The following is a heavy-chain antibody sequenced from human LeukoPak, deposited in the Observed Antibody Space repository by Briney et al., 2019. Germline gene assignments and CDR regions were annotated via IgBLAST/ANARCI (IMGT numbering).Heavy chain of an antibody. J-gene: IGHJ4*02. CDR1: GFTFSSYG. CDR2: ISGSGGST. D-gene: IGHD3-22*01. V-gene: IGHV3-23*01. CDR3: ARTESGYNFDY. Sequence: PGGTLRLSCAASGFTFSSYGMSWVRQAPGKGLEWVSAISGSGGSTYYADSVKGRFTISRDNSKNTLYLQMNSLRAEDTAVYYCARTESGYNFDYWGQGTLVTVSS.